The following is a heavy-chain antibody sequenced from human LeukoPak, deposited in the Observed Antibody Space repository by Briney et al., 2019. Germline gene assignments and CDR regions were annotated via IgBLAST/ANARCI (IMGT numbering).Heavy chain of an antibody. CDR2: IYYSGST. CDR3: ARGAPGYCSSTNCPLDY. J-gene: IGHJ4*02. V-gene: IGHV4-59*01. CDR1: GGSISSYY. Sequence: PSETLSLTCTVSGGSISSYYWSWIRQPPGKGLEWIGYIYYSGSTNYNPSLKSRVTISVDTSKNQFSLKLSSVTAADTAVYYCARGAPGYCSSTNCPLDYWGRGTLVTVSS. D-gene: IGHD2-2*01.